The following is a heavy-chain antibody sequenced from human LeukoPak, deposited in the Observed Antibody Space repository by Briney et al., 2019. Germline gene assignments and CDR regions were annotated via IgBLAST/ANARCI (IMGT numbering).Heavy chain of an antibody. D-gene: IGHD6-13*01. CDR3: ASIAAAGTFLSYYYYMDV. CDR1: GGSISSSSYY. CDR2: IYYSGST. Sequence: PSETLSLTCTVSGGSISSSSYYWGWIRQPPGKGLEWIGSIYYSGSTYYNPSLKSRVTISVDTSKNQFSLKLSSVTAADTAVYYCASIAAAGTFLSYYYYMDVWGKGTTVTVSS. V-gene: IGHV4-39*07. J-gene: IGHJ6*03.